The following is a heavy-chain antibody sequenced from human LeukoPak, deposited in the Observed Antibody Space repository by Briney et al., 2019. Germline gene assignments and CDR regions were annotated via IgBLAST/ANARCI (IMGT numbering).Heavy chain of an antibody. V-gene: IGHV1-2*02. D-gene: IGHD5-24*01. CDR3: ARDRYGDGFAHLDY. Sequence: EASVKVSCKASGYTVTSYAIHWVRQAPGQGLEWMGWITPSGGTNYPQKFQGRVAITWDTSITTAYMDLSRLTSDDTAVYYCARDRYGDGFAHLDYWGQGALVTVSS. CDR1: GYTVTSYA. CDR2: ITPSGGT. J-gene: IGHJ4*02.